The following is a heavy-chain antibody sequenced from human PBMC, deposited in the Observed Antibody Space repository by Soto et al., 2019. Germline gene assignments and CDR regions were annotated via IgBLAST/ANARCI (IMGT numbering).Heavy chain of an antibody. CDR2: IYDSGST. Sequence: QVQLQESGPGLVKPSQTLSLTCTVSGDSISSGGYFWSWIRQHTEKGLEWIGYIYDSGSTNYNPSLKSRATISVVTSKNQFSLNLSSVTAADTAVYYCAREVDYWGQGTLVTVSS. J-gene: IGHJ4*02. CDR3: AREVDY. V-gene: IGHV4-31*03. CDR1: GDSISSGGYF.